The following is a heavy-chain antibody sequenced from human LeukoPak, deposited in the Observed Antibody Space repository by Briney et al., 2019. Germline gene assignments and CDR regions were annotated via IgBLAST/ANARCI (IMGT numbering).Heavy chain of an antibody. V-gene: IGHV1-18*04. J-gene: IGHJ4*02. D-gene: IGHD3-10*01. CDR2: ISAYNGNT. Sequence: ASVKVSCKASGYTFTSYGISWVRQAPGQGLEWMGWISAYNGNTNYAQKLQGRVTMTTDTSTSTAYMELRSLRSDDTAVYYCARDYYGSGSYYKDYWGQGTLATVSS. CDR3: ARDYYGSGSYYKDY. CDR1: GYTFTSYG.